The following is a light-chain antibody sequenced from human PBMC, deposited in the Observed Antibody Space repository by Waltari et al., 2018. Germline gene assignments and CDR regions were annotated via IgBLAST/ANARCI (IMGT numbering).Light chain of an antibody. CDR1: NSNVGSST. CDR2: SND. V-gene: IGLV1-44*01. Sequence: QSVVTQSPSVSGAPGQRVTISCSGSNSNVGSSTVNWYQKVPGAAPRLLIYSNDQRPSGVPDRFSASKSDTSASLAISGLQSEDEADYYCATWDARLTAVVFGGGTKVTVL. J-gene: IGLJ2*01. CDR3: ATWDARLTAVV.